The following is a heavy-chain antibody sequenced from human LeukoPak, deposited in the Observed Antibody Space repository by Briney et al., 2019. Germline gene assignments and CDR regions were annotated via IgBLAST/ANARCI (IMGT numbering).Heavy chain of an antibody. V-gene: IGHV5-51*01. CDR2: IYPDDSDT. Sequence: GESLKISCKGSGYSFTSYWIGWVRQMPGKGLEWMGIIYPDDSDTKYSPSFQGQVTISADKSISAAYLQWSSLKASDTAMYYCARLAFCTNAVCFSNYYYSMDVWGRGTTVTVSS. CDR1: GYSFTSYW. CDR3: ARLAFCTNAVCFSNYYYSMDV. D-gene: IGHD2-8*01. J-gene: IGHJ6*03.